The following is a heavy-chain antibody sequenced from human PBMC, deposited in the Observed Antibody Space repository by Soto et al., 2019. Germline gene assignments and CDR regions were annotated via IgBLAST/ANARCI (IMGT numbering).Heavy chain of an antibody. CDR2: ISYDGSNK. V-gene: IGHV3-30*18. CDR1: GFTFSSYG. CDR3: AKARLLDTAMFSYYYYGMDV. D-gene: IGHD5-18*01. Sequence: GGSLRLSCAASGFTFSSYGMHWVRQAPGKGLEWVAVISYDGSNKYYADSVKGRFTISRDNSKNTLYLQMSSLRAEDTAVYYCAKARLLDTAMFSYYYYGMDVWGQGTTVTVS. J-gene: IGHJ6*02.